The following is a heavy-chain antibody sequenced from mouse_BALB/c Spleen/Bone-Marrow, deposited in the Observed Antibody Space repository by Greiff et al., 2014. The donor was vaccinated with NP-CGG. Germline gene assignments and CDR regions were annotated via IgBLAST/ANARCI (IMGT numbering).Heavy chain of an antibody. CDR2: SDPANGNT. D-gene: IGHD2-14*01. J-gene: IGHJ4*01. CDR1: GFNIKDTY. CDR3: AQGYDWAMDY. Sequence: LVESGAELVKPGASVKLSCTASGFNIKDTYIHWVKQRPEQGLEWIGRSDPANGNTKYDPKFQGKATITTDTSSNTAYLQLSSLTSEDTAVYYCAQGYDWAMDYWGQGTSVTVSS. V-gene: IGHV14-3*02.